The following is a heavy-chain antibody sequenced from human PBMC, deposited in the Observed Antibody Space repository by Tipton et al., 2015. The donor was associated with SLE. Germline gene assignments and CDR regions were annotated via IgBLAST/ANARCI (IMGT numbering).Heavy chain of an antibody. D-gene: IGHD6-13*01. Sequence: TLSLTCAVYGGSFSGYYWNWIRQPPGKGLEWIGEINHSGSTNYNPSLKSRVTISVDTSKNQFSLKLSSVTAADTAVYYCARGERDSSSWYGGAFDIWGQGTMVTVSS. CDR2: INHSGST. CDR1: GGSFSGYY. V-gene: IGHV4-34*01. J-gene: IGHJ3*02. CDR3: ARGERDSSSWYGGAFDI.